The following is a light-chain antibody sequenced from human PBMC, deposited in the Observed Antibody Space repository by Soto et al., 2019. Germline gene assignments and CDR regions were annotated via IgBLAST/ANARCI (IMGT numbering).Light chain of an antibody. CDR1: QSVNSN. V-gene: IGKV3-15*01. CDR2: GAS. J-gene: IGKJ1*01. CDR3: QQYNNWPRT. Sequence: EIVLTQSPGTLCLSPGERATLSCRASQSVNSNYLGWYQQKPGQAPRLLIYGASTRATGIPARFSGSGSGTEFTLTISSLQSEDFAVYYCQQYNNWPRTFGQGTKVDIK.